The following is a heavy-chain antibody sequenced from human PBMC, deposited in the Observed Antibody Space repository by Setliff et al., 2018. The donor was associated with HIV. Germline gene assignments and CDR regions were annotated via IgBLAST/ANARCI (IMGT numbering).Heavy chain of an antibody. CDR2: INQSGNT. Sequence: PSETLSLTCAVSGGSLSGYYWSWVRQSPGRGLEWIGEINQSGNTNFNPSLKSRLIISVDTAKSQFSLKLTSVTAADTALYYCAREGGQGYSGSGSFYHRNFDLWGRGTLVTVSS. J-gene: IGHJ2*01. CDR1: GGSLSGYY. D-gene: IGHD3-10*01. V-gene: IGHV4-34*01. CDR3: AREGGQGYSGSGSFYHRNFDL.